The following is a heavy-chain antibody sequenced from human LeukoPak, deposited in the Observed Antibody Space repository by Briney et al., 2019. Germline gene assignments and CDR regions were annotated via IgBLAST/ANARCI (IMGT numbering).Heavy chain of an antibody. CDR2: IIPIFGTA. CDR3: ARARGGLYDFWSGEFDY. J-gene: IGHJ4*02. CDR1: GGTLSSYA. D-gene: IGHD3-3*01. V-gene: IGHV1-69*01. Sequence: SVKVSCKASGGTLSSYAISWVRQAPGQGLEWMGGIIPIFGTANYAQKFQGRVTITADESTSTAYMELSSLRSEDTAVYYCARARGGLYDFWSGEFDYWGQGTLVTVSS.